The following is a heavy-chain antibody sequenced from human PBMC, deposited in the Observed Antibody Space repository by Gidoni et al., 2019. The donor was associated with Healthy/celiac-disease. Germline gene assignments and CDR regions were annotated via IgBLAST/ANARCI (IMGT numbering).Heavy chain of an antibody. Sequence: EVQLVESGGGLVQPGRSLRLSCAASGFTFAAYAMHWVRQAPWKGLEWVSGISWNSGSIGYADSVKGRFTISRDNAKNSLYLQMNSLRAEDTALYYCAKDRFESIAARQGYWYFDLWGRGTLVTVSS. CDR3: AKDRFESIAARQGYWYFDL. V-gene: IGHV3-9*01. J-gene: IGHJ2*01. D-gene: IGHD6-6*01. CDR1: GFTFAAYA. CDR2: ISWNSGSI.